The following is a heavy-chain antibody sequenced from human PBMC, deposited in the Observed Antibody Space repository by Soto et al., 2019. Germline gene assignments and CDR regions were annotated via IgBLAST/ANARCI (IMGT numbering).Heavy chain of an antibody. J-gene: IGHJ4*02. Sequence: GGSLRLSCAASGFTFSSYGMHWVRQAPGKGLEWVAVISYDGSNKYYADSVKGRFTISRDNSKNTLYLQMNSLRAEDTAVYYYAKSTKKELRGPHLAYWGQGTLVTVSS. V-gene: IGHV3-30*18. CDR2: ISYDGSNK. D-gene: IGHD1-26*01. CDR3: AKSTKKELRGPHLAY. CDR1: GFTFSSYG.